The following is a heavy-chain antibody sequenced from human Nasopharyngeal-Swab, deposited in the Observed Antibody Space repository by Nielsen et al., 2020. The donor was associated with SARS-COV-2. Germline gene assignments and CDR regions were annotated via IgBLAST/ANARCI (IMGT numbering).Heavy chain of an antibody. CDR2: IYDSGNT. CDR3: ARAHYYDILTGYFLPGMGVMDV. Sequence: WIRQPPGKGLEWIGYIYDSGNTNYNPILKSRVTISVDTSKNQFSLKLSSVTAADTAVYYCARAHYYDILTGYFLPGMGVMDVWGKGTTVTVSS. V-gene: IGHV4-61*06. D-gene: IGHD3-9*01. J-gene: IGHJ6*03.